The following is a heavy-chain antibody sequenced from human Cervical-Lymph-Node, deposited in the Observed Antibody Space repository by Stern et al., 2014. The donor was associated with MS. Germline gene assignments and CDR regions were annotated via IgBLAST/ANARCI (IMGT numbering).Heavy chain of an antibody. CDR3: AREGGNTAEYFQH. Sequence: VQLVQSGGGVVQPGRSLRLSCAASGFTFSSSGMHWVRQAPGKGLEWLAIIWYDGSNTYYADSVKGRFTISRDNSENTLYLQMNSLRAEDTAVYYCAREGGNTAEYFQHWGQGTLVTVSS. CDR1: GFTFSSSG. CDR2: IWYDGSNT. J-gene: IGHJ1*01. V-gene: IGHV3-33*01. D-gene: IGHD4-23*01.